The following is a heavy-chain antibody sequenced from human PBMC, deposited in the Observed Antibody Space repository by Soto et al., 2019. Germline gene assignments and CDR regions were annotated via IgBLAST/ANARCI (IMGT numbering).Heavy chain of an antibody. J-gene: IGHJ5*02. CDR2: ISYDGSNK. Sequence: QVQLVESGGGVVQPGRSLRLSCAASGFTFSSYAMHWVRQAPGKGLEWVAVISYDGSNKYYADSVKGRFTISRDNCKNTLYLQMNSLRAEDTAVYYCARYSKWEWEPLQDNWFDPWGQGTLVPVSS. CDR1: GFTFSSYA. CDR3: ARYSKWEWEPLQDNWFDP. D-gene: IGHD1-26*01. V-gene: IGHV3-30-3*01.